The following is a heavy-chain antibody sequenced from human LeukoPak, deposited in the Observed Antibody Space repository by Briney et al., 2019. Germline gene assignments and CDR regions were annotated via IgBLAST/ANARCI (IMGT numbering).Heavy chain of an antibody. Sequence: ASVKVSCKASGYTFTGYYMHWVRQAPGQGLEWMGWINPNSGGTNYAQKFQGRVTMTRDTSISTAYMELSRLRSDDTAVYYCARESSGWSHYFDYWGQGTLVTVSS. CDR3: ARESSGWSHYFDY. D-gene: IGHD6-19*01. CDR1: GYTFTGYY. J-gene: IGHJ4*02. CDR2: INPNSGGT. V-gene: IGHV1-2*02.